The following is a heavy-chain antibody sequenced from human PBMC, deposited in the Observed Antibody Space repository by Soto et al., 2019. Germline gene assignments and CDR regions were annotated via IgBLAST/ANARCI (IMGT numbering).Heavy chain of an antibody. D-gene: IGHD2-15*01. CDR3: ARRWCRGGNCYSDH. V-gene: IGHV5-51*01. J-gene: IGHJ5*02. CDR1: GYTFTSYW. Sequence: GESLKISCKGSGYTFTSYWISWVRQMPGEGLEWMGAIYPGDSDTRYSPSFQGQVTLSVDKSINTAYLHLNGLKSSDSAIYYCARRWCRGGNCYSDHWGQGTLVTVSS. CDR2: IYPGDSDT.